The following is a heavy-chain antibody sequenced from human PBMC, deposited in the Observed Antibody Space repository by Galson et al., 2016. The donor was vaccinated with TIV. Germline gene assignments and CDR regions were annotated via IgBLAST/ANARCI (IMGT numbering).Heavy chain of an antibody. V-gene: IGHV3-66*02. CDR3: ARERRHCGNECFLRYYFGMDV. CDR1: GITVSDNF. Sequence: SLRLSCAASGITVSDNFLTWVRQAPGKGLEWVSIIHDDGSTHYANSVKGRFTISRDNSKNTLYLHTNTLRPEDTAVYYCARERRHCGNECFLRYYFGMDVWGQGTTVTVSS. J-gene: IGHJ6*02. D-gene: IGHD1-26*01. CDR2: IHDDGST.